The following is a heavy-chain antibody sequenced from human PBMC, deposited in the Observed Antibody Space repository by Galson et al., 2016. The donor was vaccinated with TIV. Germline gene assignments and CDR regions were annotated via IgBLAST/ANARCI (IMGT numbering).Heavy chain of an antibody. CDR1: GFIFGNAW. CDR2: IKSYTDDGTT. J-gene: IGHJ4*02. CDR3: TTELGYCSGGYCYYFDY. D-gene: IGHD2-15*01. Sequence: SLRLSCAGSGFIFGNAWLTWVRQSPGKGLEWVGRIKSYTDDGTTDYAVPVRGRFSISRDDSRNTLYLQMNSLKTEDTAVYYCTTELGYCSGGYCYYFDYWGQGTLVTVSS. V-gene: IGHV3-15*01.